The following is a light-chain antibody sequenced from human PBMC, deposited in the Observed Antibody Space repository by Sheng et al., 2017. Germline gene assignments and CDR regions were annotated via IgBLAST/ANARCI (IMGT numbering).Light chain of an antibody. Sequence: EIVLTQSPDTLSLSPGERVTLSCRASQSVSSNYLAWYQQKPGQAPRLLIYGASTRATGIPARFSGSGSETEFTLSISSLQSGDVAVYYCQQYNNWPRTFGQGTRLEIK. CDR2: GAS. CDR1: QSVSSN. V-gene: IGKV3-15*01. CDR3: QQYNNWPRT. J-gene: IGKJ5*01.